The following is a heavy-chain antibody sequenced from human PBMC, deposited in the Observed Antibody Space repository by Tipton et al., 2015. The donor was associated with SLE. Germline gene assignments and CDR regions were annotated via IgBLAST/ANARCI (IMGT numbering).Heavy chain of an antibody. CDR1: GGSISSSGYY. V-gene: IGHV4-39*07. J-gene: IGHJ3*02. D-gene: IGHD3-10*01. Sequence: TLSLTCTVSGGSISSSGYYWGWIRQPPGKGLEWIGSIYHSGSTYYNPSLKSRVTISVDTSKNQFSLKLSSVTAADTAVYYCAIRGAAGYDAFDIWGQGTMVTVSS. CDR3: AIRGAAGYDAFDI. CDR2: IYHSGST.